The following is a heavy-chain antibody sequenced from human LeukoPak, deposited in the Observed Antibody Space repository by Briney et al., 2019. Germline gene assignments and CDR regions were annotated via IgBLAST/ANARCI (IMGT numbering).Heavy chain of an antibody. CDR3: ARAPCYYDIGSFDY. V-gene: IGHV4-4*02. D-gene: IGHD3-22*01. CDR2: IYHSGST. J-gene: IGHJ4*02. Sequence: SGTLSLTCAVSGGSISSSNWWSWVRQPPGKGLEWIGEIYHSGSTNYNPSLKSRVTISVDKSKNQFSLKLSSVTAADTAVYYCARAPCYYDIGSFDYWGQGTLVTVSS. CDR1: GGSISSSNW.